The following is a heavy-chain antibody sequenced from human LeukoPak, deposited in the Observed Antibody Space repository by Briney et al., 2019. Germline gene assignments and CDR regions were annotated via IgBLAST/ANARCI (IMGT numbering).Heavy chain of an antibody. CDR3: VRGTPTPGMDY. D-gene: IGHD3-10*01. CDR2: IDTTTGNP. CDR1: GYPFSAHF. J-gene: IGHJ4*02. Sequence: ASVKVSCKASGYPFSAHFLSWVRQAPGQGLEWMGNIDTTTGNPRYAQDFTGRFVFSLDTSVSTAYLQITSLKADDTAAYYCVRGTPTPGMDYWGQGTQVTVSS. V-gene: IGHV7-4-1*02.